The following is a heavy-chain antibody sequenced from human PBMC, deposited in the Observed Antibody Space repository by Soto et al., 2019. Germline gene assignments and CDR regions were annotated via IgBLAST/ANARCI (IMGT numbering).Heavy chain of an antibody. D-gene: IGHD1-20*01. V-gene: IGHV4-39*01. CDR2: VFYTGFT. CDR1: GGSISGSYYY. Sequence: SETLSLTCAVSGGSISGSYYYWGWLRQSPGRGPEWIGSVFYTGFTSYNPSLESRVSVSVDTSKNQFSLKVGAVTAADTAVYYCASSQKGYNWNYFDHWGQGALVTVSS. CDR3: ASSQKGYNWNYFDH. J-gene: IGHJ4*02.